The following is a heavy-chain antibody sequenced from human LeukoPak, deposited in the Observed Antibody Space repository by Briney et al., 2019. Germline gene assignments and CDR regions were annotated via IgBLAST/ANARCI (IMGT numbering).Heavy chain of an antibody. Sequence: ASVTVSCKASGYTFSNYYMHWVRQAPGQGLEWMGIINPSGGSTSYAQKFQGRVTMTRDMSTSTVYMELSSLRSEDTAVYYCARSSIAARYYFDYWGQGTLVTVSS. V-gene: IGHV1-46*01. CDR1: GYTFSNYY. CDR2: INPSGGST. J-gene: IGHJ4*02. CDR3: ARSSIAARYYFDY. D-gene: IGHD6-6*01.